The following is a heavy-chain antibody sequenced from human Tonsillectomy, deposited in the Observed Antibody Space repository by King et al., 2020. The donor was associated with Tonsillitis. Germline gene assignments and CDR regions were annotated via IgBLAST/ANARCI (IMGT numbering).Heavy chain of an antibody. CDR3: ARAGIGSGYDSAFDM. Sequence: QLVQSGAEVRKPGALVKVSCKASEYTFTGYYMHWVRQAPGQGLEWMGWINPNSGGTNYAQKFQGRVTMTRDTSISTAYMELNRLRSDDTAVYYCARAGIGSGYDSAFDMWGQGTMVTVSS. J-gene: IGHJ3*02. V-gene: IGHV1-2*02. D-gene: IGHD3-22*01. CDR2: INPNSGGT. CDR1: EYTFTGYY.